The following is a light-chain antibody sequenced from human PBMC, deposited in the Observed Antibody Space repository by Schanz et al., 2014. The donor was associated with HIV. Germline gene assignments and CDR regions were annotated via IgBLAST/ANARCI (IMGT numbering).Light chain of an antibody. J-gene: IGKJ1*01. CDR3: QQYDTSPPWT. CDR2: GAS. V-gene: IGKV3-20*01. CDR1: QSVRSNF. Sequence: EIVVTQSPGTVSLSPGARAILSCRASQSVRSNFLAWYQQTPGQAPRLLIYGASIRATGIPDRFSGSGSGTDFTLTISSLEPEDIAVYYCQQYDTSPPWTFGQGTKVEIK.